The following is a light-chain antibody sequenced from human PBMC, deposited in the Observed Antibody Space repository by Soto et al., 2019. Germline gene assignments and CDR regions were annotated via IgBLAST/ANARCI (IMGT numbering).Light chain of an antibody. CDR2: NNN. Sequence: QSVLTQPPAASGTPGQRVTISCSGSSSNIGSDNVNWYQQLPGTAPKLLIYNNNQRPSGVPDRFSASKSGTSGSLAISGLQSEDEADYYCASWDDRLNGVVFGGGTKLTVL. V-gene: IGLV1-44*01. CDR3: ASWDDRLNGVV. J-gene: IGLJ2*01. CDR1: SSNIGSDN.